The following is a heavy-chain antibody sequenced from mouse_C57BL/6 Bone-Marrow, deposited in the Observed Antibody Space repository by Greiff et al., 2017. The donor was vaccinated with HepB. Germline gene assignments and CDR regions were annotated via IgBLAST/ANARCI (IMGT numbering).Heavy chain of an antibody. D-gene: IGHD1-1*01. J-gene: IGHJ1*03. V-gene: IGHV1-69*01. Sequence: QVQLKQPGAELVMPGASVKLSCKASGYTFTSYWMHWVKQRPGQGLEWIGEIDPSDSYTNYNQKFKGKSTLTVDKSSSTAYMQLSSLTSEDSAVYYCARVYYYGSSYDWYFDVWGTGTTVTVSS. CDR3: ARVYYYGSSYDWYFDV. CDR1: GYTFTSYW. CDR2: IDPSDSYT.